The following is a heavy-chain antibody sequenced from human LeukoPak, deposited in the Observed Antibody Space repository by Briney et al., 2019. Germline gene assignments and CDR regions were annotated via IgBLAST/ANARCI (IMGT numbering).Heavy chain of an antibody. D-gene: IGHD3-10*01. V-gene: IGHV1-69*13. CDR1: GGTFSSYA. CDR2: IIPIFGTA. J-gene: IGHJ5*02. Sequence: ASVKVSCKASGGTFSSYAISWVRQAPGQRLEWMGGIIPIFGTANYAQKFQGRVTITADESTSTAYMELSSLRSEDTAVYYCARDPTMVRGVIITLSNFDPWGQGTLVTVSS. CDR3: ARDPTMVRGVIITLSNFDP.